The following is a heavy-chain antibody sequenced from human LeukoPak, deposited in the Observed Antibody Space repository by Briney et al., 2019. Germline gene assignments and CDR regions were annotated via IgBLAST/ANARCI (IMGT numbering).Heavy chain of an antibody. CDR3: AREVGDYLDY. CDR2: ISSSSSYI. CDR1: GFTFSSYS. D-gene: IGHD4-17*01. Sequence: GGSLRLSCAASGFTFSSYSMNWVRQAPGKGLEWVSSISSSSSYIYYADSVKGRFTISRDKAKNSLYLQMNSLRAEDTAVYYCAREVGDYLDYWGQGTLVTVSS. V-gene: IGHV3-21*01. J-gene: IGHJ4*02.